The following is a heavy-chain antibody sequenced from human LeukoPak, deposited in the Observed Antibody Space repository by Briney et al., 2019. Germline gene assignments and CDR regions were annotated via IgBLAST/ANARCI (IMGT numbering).Heavy chain of an antibody. CDR2: IYYSGST. Sequence: QPSETLSLTCTVSGGSISSHYWSWLRQPPGKGLEWIGYIYYSGSTNYNPSLKSRVTISVDTSKNQFSLKLSSVTAADTAVYYCARSYSSSSDFYFDYWAREPWSPSPQ. CDR1: GGSISSHY. CDR3: ARSYSSSSDFYFDY. J-gene: IGHJ4*02. V-gene: IGHV4-59*11. D-gene: IGHD6-6*01.